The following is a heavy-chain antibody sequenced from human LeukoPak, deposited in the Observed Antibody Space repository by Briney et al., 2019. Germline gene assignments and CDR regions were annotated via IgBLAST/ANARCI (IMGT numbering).Heavy chain of an antibody. D-gene: IGHD3-3*01. CDR3: ANTKYDFWSDTDC. CDR2: ISGSGGST. CDR1: GFTFSNYG. Sequence: GGSLRLSCAASGFTFSNYGMSWVRQAPGKGLEWVSDISGSGGSTYYADSVKGRFTIYRDNSKNTLYLQMNSLRAEDTAVYYCANTKYDFWSDTDCWGQGTLVTVSS. V-gene: IGHV3-23*01. J-gene: IGHJ4*02.